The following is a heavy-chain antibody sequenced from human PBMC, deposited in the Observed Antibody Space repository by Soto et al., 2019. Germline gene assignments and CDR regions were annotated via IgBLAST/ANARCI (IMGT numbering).Heavy chain of an antibody. CDR3: ARAIGLYGMDV. CDR1: VLTFSIDW. J-gene: IGHJ6*01. V-gene: IGHV3-74*01. Sequence: WGSLSLSCASPVLTFSIDWVHWVRQAPGKGLVWVSRINSDGSSTDYADSVKGRFTTSRDNAKNTLYLQMNSLRGEDTAVYYCARAIGLYGMDVWGQGTTVTVSS. CDR2: INSDGSST.